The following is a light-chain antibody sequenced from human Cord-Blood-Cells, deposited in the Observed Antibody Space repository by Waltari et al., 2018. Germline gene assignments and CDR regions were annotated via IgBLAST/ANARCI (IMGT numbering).Light chain of an antibody. J-gene: IGLJ3*02. CDR3: AAWDDSLNGWV. V-gene: IGLV1-44*01. Sequence: QSVLTQPPSASGTPGPRVTISCSGSRTNLGSNTVNWYQQLPGTAPKLLIYSNNQRPSGVPDRFSGSKSGTSASLAISGLQSEDEADYYCAAWDDSLNGWVFGGGTKLTVL. CDR2: SNN. CDR1: RTNLGSNT.